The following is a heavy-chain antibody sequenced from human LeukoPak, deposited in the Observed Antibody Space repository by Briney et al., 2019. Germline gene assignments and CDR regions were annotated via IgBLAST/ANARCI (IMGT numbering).Heavy chain of an antibody. CDR1: GFTFSSYS. V-gene: IGHV3-21*01. J-gene: IGHJ5*02. D-gene: IGHD2-21*02. CDR2: ISSSSSYI. CDR3: ARDHLYCGGDCYSGSFDP. Sequence: PGGSLRLSCAASGFTFSSYSMNWVRQAPGKGLEWVSSISSSSSYIYYADSVKGRFTISRDNAKNSLYLQMNSLRAEDTAVYNCARDHLYCGGDCYSGSFDPWGQGTLVTVSS.